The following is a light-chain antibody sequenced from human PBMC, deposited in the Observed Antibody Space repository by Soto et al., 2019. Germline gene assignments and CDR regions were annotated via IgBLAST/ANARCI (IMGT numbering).Light chain of an antibody. CDR2: GVN. Sequence: QSALTQPPSASGSPGQSVTISCTGTSSDVGGYKFVSWYQQHPGKVPKLMIYGVNKRPSGVPDRFSGSKSGNTASLTVSGLQAEDEADYYCSSYTSSSTVIFGGGTKLTVL. J-gene: IGLJ2*01. CDR1: SSDVGGYKF. V-gene: IGLV2-8*01. CDR3: SSYTSSSTVI.